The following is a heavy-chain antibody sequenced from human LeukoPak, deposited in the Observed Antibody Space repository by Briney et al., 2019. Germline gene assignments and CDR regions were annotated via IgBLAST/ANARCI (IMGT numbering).Heavy chain of an antibody. D-gene: IGHD6-19*01. Sequence: PPETLSLTCTVSGGSISSYYWSWIRQPPGKGLEWIGYIYYSGSTNYNPSLKSRVTISVDTSKNQFSLKLSSVTAADTAVYYCARETEWLIDYWGQGTLVTVSS. CDR2: IYYSGST. V-gene: IGHV4-59*01. CDR1: GGSISSYY. CDR3: ARETEWLIDY. J-gene: IGHJ4*02.